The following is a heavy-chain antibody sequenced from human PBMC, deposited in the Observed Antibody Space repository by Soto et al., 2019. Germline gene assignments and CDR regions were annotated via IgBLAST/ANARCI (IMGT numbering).Heavy chain of an antibody. Sequence: SETLSLTCTVSGGSISSYYWSWIRQPPGKGLEWIGYIYYSGSTNYNPSLKSRVTISVDTSKNQFSLKLSSVTAADTAVYYCARQDLYCSSTSCYVGLVDYWGQGTLVTVSS. J-gene: IGHJ4*02. CDR1: GGSISSYY. V-gene: IGHV4-59*08. CDR2: IYYSGST. CDR3: ARQDLYCSSTSCYVGLVDY. D-gene: IGHD2-2*01.